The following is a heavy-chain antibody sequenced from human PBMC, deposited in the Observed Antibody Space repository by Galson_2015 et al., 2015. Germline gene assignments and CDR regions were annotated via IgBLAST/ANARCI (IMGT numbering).Heavy chain of an antibody. D-gene: IGHD3-3*01. CDR3: ATIFGVVTNSIDY. CDR2: IYYSGST. CDR1: GGSISSGGYY. Sequence: TLSLTCTVSGGSISSGGYYWSWIRQHPGKGLGWIGYIYYSGSTYYNPSLKSRVTISVDTSKNQFSLKLSSVTAADTAVYYCATIFGVVTNSIDYWGQGTLVTVSA. J-gene: IGHJ4*02. V-gene: IGHV4-31*03.